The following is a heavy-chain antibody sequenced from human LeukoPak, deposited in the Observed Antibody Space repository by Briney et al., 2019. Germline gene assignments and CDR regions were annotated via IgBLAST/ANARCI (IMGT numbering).Heavy chain of an antibody. J-gene: IGHJ4*02. CDR3: VRDRGTYRPIDY. Sequence: PGGSLRLSCAASGFTFTDYWMSWVRQAPGKGLEWVANIKRDGSEKYYVDSVKGRFTISRDNAKNPLYLQMNSLSAEDTAIYYCVRDRGTYRPIDYWGQGTLVTVSS. V-gene: IGHV3-7*03. D-gene: IGHD1-26*01. CDR2: IKRDGSEK. CDR1: GFTFTDYW.